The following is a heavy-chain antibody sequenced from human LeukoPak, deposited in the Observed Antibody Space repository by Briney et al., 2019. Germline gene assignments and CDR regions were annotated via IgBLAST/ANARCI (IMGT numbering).Heavy chain of an antibody. D-gene: IGHD2-8*01. CDR3: ARSQPKMVYANGPTGWFDS. CDR2: IYTSGST. V-gene: IGHV4-4*07. CDR1: GGSISSYY. Sequence: PSETLSLTCTVSGGSISSYYWSWIRQPAGRGLEWIGRIYTSGSTNYNPSLKSRVTMSVDTSKNQFSLKLSSVTAADTAVYYCARSQPKMVYANGPTGWFDSWGQGTLVTVSS. J-gene: IGHJ5*01.